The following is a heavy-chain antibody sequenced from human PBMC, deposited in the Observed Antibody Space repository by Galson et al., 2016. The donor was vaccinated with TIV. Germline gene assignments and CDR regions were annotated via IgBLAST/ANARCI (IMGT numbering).Heavy chain of an antibody. J-gene: IGHJ4*02. CDR1: GFSFSSHA. CDR2: SAYPGGNK. Sequence: SLRLSCAASGFSFSSHAMHWVRLAQVKALEWMAFSAYPGGNKHTPDPLNGRFISSRDDSNNIPYLQINSLRVEDTAVYYSSKEGPADRYILYFDDWGRGNLVTVSS. D-gene: IGHD5-18*01. CDR3: SKEGPADRYILYFDD. V-gene: IGHV3-30-3*01.